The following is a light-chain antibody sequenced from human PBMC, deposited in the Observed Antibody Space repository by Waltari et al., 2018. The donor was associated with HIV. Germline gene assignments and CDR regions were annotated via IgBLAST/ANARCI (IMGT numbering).Light chain of an antibody. J-gene: IGLJ1*01. CDR3: CSYAGSYV. V-gene: IGLV2-11*01. Sequence: QSALTQPRSVSGSPGQSVTISCTGTRSDVGCYTYVSWYQQHPGKAPKLMIYDVSKRPSGVPDRFSGSKSGNTASLTISGLQAEDEADYYCCSYAGSYVFGTGTKVTVL. CDR1: RSDVGCYTY. CDR2: DVS.